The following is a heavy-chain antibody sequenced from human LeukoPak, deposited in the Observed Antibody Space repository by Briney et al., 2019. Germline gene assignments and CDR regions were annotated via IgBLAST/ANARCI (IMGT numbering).Heavy chain of an antibody. CDR3: AELGITMIGGV. J-gene: IGHJ6*04. CDR2: ISSSGSTI. V-gene: IGHV3-48*03. CDR1: GFTFSSYE. D-gene: IGHD3-10*02. Sequence: GGSLRLSCAASGFTFSSYEMNWVRQAPGKGLEWVSYISSSGSTIYYADSVKGRFTISRDNAKNSLYLQMNSLRAEDTAVYYCAELGITMIGGVWGKGTTVTVSP.